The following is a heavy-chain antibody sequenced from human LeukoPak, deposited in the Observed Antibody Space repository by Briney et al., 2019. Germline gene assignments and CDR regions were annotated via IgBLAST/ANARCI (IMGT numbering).Heavy chain of an antibody. V-gene: IGHV1-2*02. CDR1: GSTVTTYG. CDR3: ARDRVPAAIEVWFDP. D-gene: IGHD2-2*01. CDR2: INPNSGGT. J-gene: IGHJ5*02. Sequence: DSVNVSCKASGSTVTTYGISWVRQAPGQGLEWMGWINPNSGGTNYAQKFQGRVTMTRDTSISTAYMELSRLRSDDTAVYYCARDRVPAAIEVWFDPWGQGTLVTVSS.